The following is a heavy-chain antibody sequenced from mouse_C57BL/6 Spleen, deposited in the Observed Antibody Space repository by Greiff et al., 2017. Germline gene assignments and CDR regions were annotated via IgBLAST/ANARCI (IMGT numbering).Heavy chain of an antibody. CDR3: ARSYYGYRAWFAY. CDR2: ILPGSGST. J-gene: IGHJ3*01. CDR1: GYTFTGYW. Sequence: VKLQESGAELMKPGASVKLSCKATGYTFTGYWIEWVKQRPGHGLEWIGEILPGSGSTNSNEKFKGKATFTADTSSNTAYMQLSSLTTEDSAIDYCARSYYGYRAWFAYWGQGTMVTVSA. V-gene: IGHV1-9*01. D-gene: IGHD2-9*01.